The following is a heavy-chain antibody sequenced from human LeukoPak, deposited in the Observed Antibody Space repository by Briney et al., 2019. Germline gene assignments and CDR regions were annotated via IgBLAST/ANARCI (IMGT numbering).Heavy chain of an antibody. Sequence: GGSLRLSCAASGFTFSNYSMNWVRQAPGKGLEWVSYIRSSSSTIYYADSVKGRFTISRDNAKNSLYLQMNSLRAEDTAVYYCARFRLGSDYYHMDVWGKGTTVTVSS. CDR2: IRSSSSTI. CDR1: GFTFSNYS. CDR3: ARFRLGSDYYHMDV. D-gene: IGHD7-27*01. V-gene: IGHV3-48*01. J-gene: IGHJ6*03.